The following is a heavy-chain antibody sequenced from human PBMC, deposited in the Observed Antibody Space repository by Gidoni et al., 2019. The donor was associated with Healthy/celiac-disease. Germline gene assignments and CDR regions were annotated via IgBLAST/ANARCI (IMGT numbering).Heavy chain of an antibody. J-gene: IGHJ3*02. D-gene: IGHD3-16*01. V-gene: IGHV4-4*07. CDR3: ARAPLGDAFDI. Sequence: QVQLQESGPGLVKPSETLSLTCTVSGGSISSYYWSWIRPPAGKGLEWIVRIYTSGSTNYNPSLKSRVTMSVDTSKNQFSLKLSSVTAADTAVYYCARAPLGDAFDIWGQGTMVTVSS. CDR2: IYTSGST. CDR1: GGSISSYY.